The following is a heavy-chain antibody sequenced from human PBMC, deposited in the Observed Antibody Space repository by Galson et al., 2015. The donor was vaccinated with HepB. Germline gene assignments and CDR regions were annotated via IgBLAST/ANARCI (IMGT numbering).Heavy chain of an antibody. V-gene: IGHV6-1*01. CDR1: GDSVSNNNGA. CDR3: ARGFDLDV. J-gene: IGHJ6*02. Sequence: CAISGDSVSNNNGAWNWIRQSPSRGLEWLGRTYYRSKWYNDYAVSVKSRITINPDTSKNQFSLQLSSVTPDDAAVYYCARGFDLDVWGQGTTVTVSS. D-gene: IGHD5-12*01. CDR2: TYYRSKWYN.